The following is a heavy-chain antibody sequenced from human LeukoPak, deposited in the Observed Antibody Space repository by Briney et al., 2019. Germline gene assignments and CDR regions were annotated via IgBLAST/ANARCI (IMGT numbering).Heavy chain of an antibody. CDR3: AREVGGSKYDSSGYLDY. J-gene: IGHJ4*02. D-gene: IGHD3-22*01. Sequence: GGSLRLSCAASGFTFSTYGMHWVRQAPGKGLEWVAVISYDGSNKYYADSVKGRFTISRDNSKNTLYLQMNSLRAEDTAVYYCAREVGGSKYDSSGYLDYWGQGTLVTVSS. CDR1: GFTFSTYG. CDR2: ISYDGSNK. V-gene: IGHV3-30*19.